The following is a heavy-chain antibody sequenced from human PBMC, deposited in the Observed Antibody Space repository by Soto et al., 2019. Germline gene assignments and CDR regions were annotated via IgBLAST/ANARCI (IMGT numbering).Heavy chain of an antibody. CDR2: IGGDGYKP. D-gene: IGHD2-15*01. CDR3: AKVFGSRNGIYDPFDG. J-gene: IGHJ3*01. V-gene: IGHV3-23*01. CDR1: EFIFSDYA. Sequence: GGSLRLSCVASEFIFSDYAMSWVRQAPGKGPEWVSVIGGDGYKPEYADSVKGRFTVSRDNSKNMLYLQMDSLRVDDTAVYYCAKVFGSRNGIYDPFDGRGQGTMVTVSS.